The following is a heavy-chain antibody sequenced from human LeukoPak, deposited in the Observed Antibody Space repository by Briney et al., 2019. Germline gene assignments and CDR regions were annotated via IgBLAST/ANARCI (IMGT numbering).Heavy chain of an antibody. V-gene: IGHV1-2*02. CDR3: ARGVYDNYFDY. CDR2: INPNSGGT. J-gene: IGHJ4*02. CDR1: EYTFTGNY. Sequence: ASVKVSCKASEYTFTGNYMHWVRQAPGQGLEWMGWINPNSGGTNSAQKFQGRVTMTRDTSNSTAYMELSRLRSDDTAVYYCARGVYDNYFDYWGQGTLVTVSS. D-gene: IGHD2-8*01.